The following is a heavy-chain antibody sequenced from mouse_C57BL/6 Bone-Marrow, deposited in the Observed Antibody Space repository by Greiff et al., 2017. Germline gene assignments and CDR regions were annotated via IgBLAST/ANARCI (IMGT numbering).Heavy chain of an antibody. D-gene: IGHD2-4*01. Sequence: VQLQQPGAELVKPGASVKMSCKASGYTFTSYWITWVKQRPGQGLEWIGDIYPGSGSTNYNEKFKSKATLTADTSSSTAYMQLSSLTSEDSAVYYCARTDEINYWYFGVWGTGTTVTGTS. CDR3: ARTDEINYWYFGV. J-gene: IGHJ1*03. CDR1: GYTFTSYW. V-gene: IGHV1-55*01. CDR2: IYPGSGST.